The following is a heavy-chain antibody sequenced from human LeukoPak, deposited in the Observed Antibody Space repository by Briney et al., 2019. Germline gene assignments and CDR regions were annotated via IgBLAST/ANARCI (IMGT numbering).Heavy chain of an antibody. J-gene: IGHJ4*02. D-gene: IGHD3-22*01. V-gene: IGHV3-23*01. CDR1: GSTFSIYA. CDR3: AKSPYYYDSSGLMYYFDY. CDR2: ISGGGDST. Sequence: SGGSLRLSCAASGSTFSIYAMSWVRQAPGKGLEWVSTISGGGDSTYYADSVKGRFTISRDNSKNTVYLQMNSLRVEDTAIYYCAKSPYYYDSSGLMYYFDYWGQGTLVTVSP.